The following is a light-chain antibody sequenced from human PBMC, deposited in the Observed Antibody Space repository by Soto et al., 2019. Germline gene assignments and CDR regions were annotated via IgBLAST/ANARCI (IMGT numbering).Light chain of an antibody. J-gene: IGKJ2*01. CDR2: SAS. Sequence: EIVMTQSPATLYVSPEERATLSCRASQSISSELAWYQQKPGQPPRLLIYSASTRATGVPARFTGSGSGSGFTLTISGLQSEDFAVYYFQQGHNRPLTFGEGTRLEI. V-gene: IGKV3-15*01. CDR3: QQGHNRPLT. CDR1: QSISSE.